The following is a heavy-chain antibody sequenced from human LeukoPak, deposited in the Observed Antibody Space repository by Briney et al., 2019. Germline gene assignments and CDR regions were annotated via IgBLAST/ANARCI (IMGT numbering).Heavy chain of an antibody. CDR1: GFTFSTYW. J-gene: IGHJ4*02. D-gene: IGHD1-1*01. Sequence: GGSLRLSCAASGFTFSTYWMTWVHQAPGKGPEWVANIKEDGSATYYVDSVKGRFTISRDNAKKSLYLQMNSLRAEDTAVYYCARDSPGYLAYDSWGQGTLVTVSS. CDR3: ARDSPGYLAYDS. CDR2: IKEDGSAT. V-gene: IGHV3-7*04.